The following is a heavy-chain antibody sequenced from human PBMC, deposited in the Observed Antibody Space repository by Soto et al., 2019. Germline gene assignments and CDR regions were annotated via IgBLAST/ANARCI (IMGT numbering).Heavy chain of an antibody. CDR1: RGIFSSYT. D-gene: IGHD5-18*01. CDR3: ARVSNTGMVTTVYYAMDV. J-gene: IGHJ6*02. Sequence: QVQLLQSGAEVKRPGSSVKVSCKASRGIFSSYTINWLRQAPGQGLEWLGWIIPIFGSASYAQNLQGRVTITADKSSNTAYMELSSLRSEDTAIYYGARVSNTGMVTTVYYAMDVWGQGTTVTVSS. V-gene: IGHV1-69*06. CDR2: IIPIFGSA.